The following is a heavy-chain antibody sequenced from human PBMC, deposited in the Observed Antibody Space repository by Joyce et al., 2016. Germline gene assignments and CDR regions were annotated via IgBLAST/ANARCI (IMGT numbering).Heavy chain of an antibody. Sequence: QVQLVESGGGVVQPGSSLRLSCEVPGFGFNAYGLHWIRQAPGKGLEWVAYRSYDGSRADYADSVKGRFTISGDSSKNTLYLQMHSLRVEDTAVYYCVRDIVASSPSYFDFWGQGTPVTVSP. CDR3: VRDIVASSPSYFDF. CDR2: RSYDGSRA. V-gene: IGHV3-30-3*01. CDR1: GFGFNAYG. J-gene: IGHJ4*02. D-gene: IGHD5-12*01.